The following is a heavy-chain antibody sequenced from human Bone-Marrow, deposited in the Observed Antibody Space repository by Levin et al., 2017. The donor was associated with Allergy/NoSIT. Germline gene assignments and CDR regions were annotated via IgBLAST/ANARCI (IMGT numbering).Heavy chain of an antibody. CDR2: ISSSGSDM. CDR3: ARGIIGDVRVARKEAVDI. Sequence: PGGSLRLSCTVSGFTFSIYSINWVRQAPGKGLEWVSSISSSGSDMYYVDSVKGRFTISRDNAKNSLTLQMNSLRVEDPAVYYCARGIIGDVRVARKEAVDIWGQGTMVSVSS. CDR1: GFTFSIYS. J-gene: IGHJ3*02. D-gene: IGHD3-10*02. V-gene: IGHV3-21*01.